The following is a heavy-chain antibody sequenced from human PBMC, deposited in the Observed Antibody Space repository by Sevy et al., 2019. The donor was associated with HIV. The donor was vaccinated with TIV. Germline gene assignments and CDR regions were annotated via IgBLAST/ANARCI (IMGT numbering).Heavy chain of an antibody. CDR3: VPGRPTLTQDNTPEHGFNELSSLTSEDTAIYYCTTVGLRYYSGSSSYQGDWFDP. V-gene: IGHV1-24*01. CDR1: GYTLTKLS. D-gene: IGHD1-1*01. J-gene: IGHJ5*02. Sequence: ASVKVSCKVSGYTLTKLSIHWVRQAPGKGLEWMGEFAPQYGETIYAQRFQGRLTMTEDTSPDTAFMDLTSLTSGETNYAQRVPGRPTLTQDNTPEHGFNELSSLTSEDTAIYYCTTVGLRYYSGSSSYQGDWFDPWGQGTLVTVSS. CDR2: FAPQYGET.